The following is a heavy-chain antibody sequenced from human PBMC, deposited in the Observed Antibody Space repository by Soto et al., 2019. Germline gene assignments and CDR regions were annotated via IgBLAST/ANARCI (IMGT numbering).Heavy chain of an antibody. CDR1: GFTFSNAW. Sequence: EVQLVESGGGLVKPGGSLRLSCAASGFTFSNAWMNWVRQAPGKGLEWVGRIKSKTDGGTTDYAAPVKGRFTISRDDSNNTLYLHMNSLKTEDTAVYYCISSSSGWTIVGYWGQGTLVTVSS. CDR3: ISSSSGWTIVGY. D-gene: IGHD6-19*01. V-gene: IGHV3-15*07. CDR2: IKSKTDGGTT. J-gene: IGHJ4*02.